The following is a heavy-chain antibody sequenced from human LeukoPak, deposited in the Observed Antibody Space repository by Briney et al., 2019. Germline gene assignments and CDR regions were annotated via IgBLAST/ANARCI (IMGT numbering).Heavy chain of an antibody. CDR2: VGNRGDAT. V-gene: IGHV3-23*01. CDR1: GFTFSSYV. D-gene: IGHD5-18*01. Sequence: PGGSLRLSCAVSGFTFSSYVMSWVRLAPGKGLEWISAVGNRGDATYYADSVKGRFTISRDNSKNTLYLRMNSLRAEDTAVYYCAKDRDLWSYGFFDYWGQGTLVTVSS. J-gene: IGHJ4*02. CDR3: AKDRDLWSYGFFDY.